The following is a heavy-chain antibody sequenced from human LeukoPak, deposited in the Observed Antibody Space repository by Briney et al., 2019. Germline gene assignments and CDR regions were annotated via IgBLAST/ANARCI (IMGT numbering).Heavy chain of an antibody. CDR1: GFTFSSYG. CDR2: IWYDGSNK. D-gene: IGHD6-13*01. CDR3: ARDRCGYSSTCPFDY. V-gene: IGHV3-33*01. Sequence: GGSLRLSCAASGFTFSSYGMHWVRQAPGKGLEWVAVIWYDGSNKYYADSVKGRFTISRDNSKNTLYLQMNSLRAEDTAVYYCARDRCGYSSTCPFDYWGQGTLVTASS. J-gene: IGHJ4*02.